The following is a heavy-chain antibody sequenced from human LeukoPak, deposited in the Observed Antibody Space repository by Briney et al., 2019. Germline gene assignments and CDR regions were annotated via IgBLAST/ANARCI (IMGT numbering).Heavy chain of an antibody. CDR2: IYYSGST. V-gene: IGHV4-39*07. D-gene: IGHD3-22*01. CDR1: GGSISSRSYY. J-gene: IGHJ1*01. CDR3: AREGYYYDSSGYSAEYFQH. Sequence: SETLSLTCTVSGGSISSRSYYWGWLRQPPGRGGEGIGSIYYSGSTYYNPSLKSRVTISVDTSKNQFSLKLSSVTAADTAVYYCAREGYYYDSSGYSAEYFQHWGQGTLVTVSS.